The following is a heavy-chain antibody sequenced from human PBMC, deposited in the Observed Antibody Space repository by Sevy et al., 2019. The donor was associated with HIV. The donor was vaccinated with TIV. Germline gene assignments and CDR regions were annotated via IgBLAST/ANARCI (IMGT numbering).Heavy chain of an antibody. J-gene: IGHJ3*01. D-gene: IGHD3-16*01. CDR2: TYYRSKWYN. CDR3: ARKDDSVGSFDV. CDR1: GDSVSSNSAV. V-gene: IGHV6-1*01. Sequence: QSQTLSLTCAISGDSVSSNSAVWNWIRKSPSRGLEWLGRTYYRSKWYNDYTVSVKSRITINPDTSKNQFSLQLNSVTPEDTAMYYCARKDDSVGSFDVWGQGTMVTVSS.